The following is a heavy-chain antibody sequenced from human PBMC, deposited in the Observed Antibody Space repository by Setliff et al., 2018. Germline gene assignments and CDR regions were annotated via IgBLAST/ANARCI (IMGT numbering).Heavy chain of an antibody. V-gene: IGHV3-49*04. Sequence: GESLKISCAASGFTFSNYAMGWARQAPGKGLEWVGFIKSKAYGGTTEYAASVKGRFTISRDDSKSIAYLQMNSLKTEDTAVYYCTRGRFDPWGQGTLVTVSS. J-gene: IGHJ5*02. CDR3: TRGRFDP. CDR2: IKSKAYGGTT. CDR1: GFTFSNYA.